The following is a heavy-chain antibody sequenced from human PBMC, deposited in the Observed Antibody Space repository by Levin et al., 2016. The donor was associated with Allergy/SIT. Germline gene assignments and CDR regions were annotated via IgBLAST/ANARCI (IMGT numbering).Heavy chain of an antibody. Sequence: GGSLRLSCAASGFTFSSYGMHWVRQAPGKGLEWVAVISYDGGNKYYADSVKGRFTISRDNSKNTLYLQMNSLRAEDTAVYYCAKDCGSWGYYYYYYMDVWGKGTTVTVSS. CDR3: AKDCGSWGYYYYYYMDV. J-gene: IGHJ6*03. V-gene: IGHV3-30*18. CDR2: ISYDGGNK. CDR1: GFTFSSYG. D-gene: IGHD6-13*01.